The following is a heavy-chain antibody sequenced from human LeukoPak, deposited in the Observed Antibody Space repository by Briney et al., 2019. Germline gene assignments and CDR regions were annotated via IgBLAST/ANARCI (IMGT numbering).Heavy chain of an antibody. CDR3: AREKQLGGTPFDY. D-gene: IGHD1-26*01. CDR1: GFTFNIYD. CDR2: IRYDGSNK. Sequence: PGGSLRLSCAASGFTFNIYDMNWVRQAPGKGLEWVAFIRYDGSNKYYADSLKGRFTVSRDNSKNTVYLQMISLRDEDTAVYYCAREKQLGGTPFDYWGQGSLVTVSS. J-gene: IGHJ4*02. V-gene: IGHV3-30*02.